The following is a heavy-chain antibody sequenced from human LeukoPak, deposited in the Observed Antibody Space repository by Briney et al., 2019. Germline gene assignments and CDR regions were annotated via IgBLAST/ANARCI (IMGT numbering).Heavy chain of an antibody. CDR3: ARGFDFWSGYPPFDY. J-gene: IGHJ4*02. CDR2: ISSSSSTI. CDR1: GFTFSSYS. Sequence: GGSLRLSCAASGFTFSSYSMNWVRQAPGKGLEWVSYISSSSSTIYYADSVKGRFTISRDNAKNSLYLQMYSLRDEDTAVYYCARGFDFWSGYPPFDYWGQGTLVTVSS. V-gene: IGHV3-48*02. D-gene: IGHD3-3*01.